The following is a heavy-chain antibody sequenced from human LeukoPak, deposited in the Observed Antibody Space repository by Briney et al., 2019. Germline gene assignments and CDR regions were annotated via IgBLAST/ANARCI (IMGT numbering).Heavy chain of an antibody. CDR2: INLGVTNT. Sequence: RGTLRLSSAPSRVSLSDYYMSCIREAPGKGLEWLSYINLGVTNTHYADSVKGRFTISRDNAKKSLYLELTNLRAEDTAVYYCATDGAGFDTWGQGVLVTASS. CDR3: ATDGAGFDT. V-gene: IGHV3-11*01. CDR1: RVSLSDYY. J-gene: IGHJ5*02.